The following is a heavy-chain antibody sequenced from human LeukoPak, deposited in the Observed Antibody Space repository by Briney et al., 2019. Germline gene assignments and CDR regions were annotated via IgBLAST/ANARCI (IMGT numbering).Heavy chain of an antibody. V-gene: IGHV1-2*04. Sequence: ASVKVSCKASRYTFTGHYMHWVRQAPGQGLEWMGWIDPHSGGTNYAQKFQGWATMTRDTSISTAYMELSRLRSDDTAVYYCARGWYSNSPYDYWGQGTLVTVSS. CDR1: RYTFTGHY. D-gene: IGHD6-13*01. CDR2: IDPHSGGT. J-gene: IGHJ4*02. CDR3: ARGWYSNSPYDY.